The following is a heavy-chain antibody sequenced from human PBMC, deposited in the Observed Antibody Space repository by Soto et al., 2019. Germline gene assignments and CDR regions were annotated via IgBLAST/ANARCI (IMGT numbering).Heavy chain of an antibody. Sequence: EVQLVESGGGLVQPGGSLRLTCSASGFTFSDYAMHWVRQVPGKGLEYVSVIRSDGDRIYYADSVKGRFTISRDNSKNTLFLQLNRLRPEDTAMYYCVKDNPALEYWGHGTLVTVSS. V-gene: IGHV3-64D*06. CDR2: IRSDGDRI. CDR1: GFTFSDYA. CDR3: VKDNPALEY. J-gene: IGHJ4*01.